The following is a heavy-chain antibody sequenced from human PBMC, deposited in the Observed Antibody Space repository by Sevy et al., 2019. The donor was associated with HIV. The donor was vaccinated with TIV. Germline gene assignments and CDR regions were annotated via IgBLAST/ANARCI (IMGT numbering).Heavy chain of an antibody. D-gene: IGHD1-7*01. CDR2: VFPNSGGT. V-gene: IGHV1-2*06. CDR1: GYTFTGDY. CDR3: ARDGGGGTTTSGMDF. J-gene: IGHJ6*02. Sequence: ASVKVSCKASGYTFTGDYLHWVRQAPGHGLEWMGRVFPNSGGTNYAQKFQGRVTMTRDTSISTAYMELSRLRSDDTAVYYCARDGGGGTTTSGMDFWGQGTTVTVSS.